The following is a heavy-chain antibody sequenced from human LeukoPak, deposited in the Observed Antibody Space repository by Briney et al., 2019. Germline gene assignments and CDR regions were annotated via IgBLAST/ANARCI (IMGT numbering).Heavy chain of an antibody. CDR2: ISYDGSNK. D-gene: IGHD1-1*01. Sequence: GGSLRLSCAASGFTFSSYAMHWVRQAPGKGLEWVAVISYDGSNKYYADSVKGRFTISRDNSKNTLYLQMNSLRAEDTAVYYCARARSTKNWNYMDVWGKGTTVTVSS. CDR3: ARARSTKNWNYMDV. J-gene: IGHJ6*03. CDR1: GFTFSSYA. V-gene: IGHV3-30*04.